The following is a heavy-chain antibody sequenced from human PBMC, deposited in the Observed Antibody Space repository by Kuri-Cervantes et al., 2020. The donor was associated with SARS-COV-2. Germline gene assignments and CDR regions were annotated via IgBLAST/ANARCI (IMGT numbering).Heavy chain of an antibody. Sequence: GSLRLSCTVSGGSISSYYWSWIRQPAGKGLEWIGRIYTSGSTNYNPSLKSRVTMSVGTSKNQFSMKLSSVTAADTAVYYCARDLPSDYTYYYYYMDVWGKGTTVTVSS. D-gene: IGHD4/OR15-4a*01. J-gene: IGHJ6*03. CDR3: ARDLPSDYTYYYYYMDV. CDR1: GGSISSYY. CDR2: IYTSGST. V-gene: IGHV4-4*07.